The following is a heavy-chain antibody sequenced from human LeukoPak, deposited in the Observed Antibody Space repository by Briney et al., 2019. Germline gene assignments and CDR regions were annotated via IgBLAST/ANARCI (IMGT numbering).Heavy chain of an antibody. Sequence: GASVKVSCKASGYTFSNYGISWVRQAPGQGLVWMGWISAYNGNTYYAQKFQGRVTMTTQTPTNTAYMELRSLRSDDAAVYYCARDQYYFDSSDYYFCDYWGQGALVTDSS. V-gene: IGHV1-18*01. CDR2: ISAYNGNT. J-gene: IGHJ4*02. CDR3: ARDQYYFDSSDYYFCDY. D-gene: IGHD3-22*01. CDR1: GYTFSNYG.